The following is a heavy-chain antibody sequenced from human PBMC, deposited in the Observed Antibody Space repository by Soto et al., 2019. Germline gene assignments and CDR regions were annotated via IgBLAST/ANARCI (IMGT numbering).Heavy chain of an antibody. Sequence: VQLVESGGGFVQPGGSLRLSCAASGFTFSSYTMNWVRQAPGKGLEWVSYMSSSSRTIYYADSVKGRFTISRDNAKNSLYLQMNSLRGEDTGVYYCARMVLYDYYMDVWGTGTTVTVSS. V-gene: IGHV3-48*01. CDR3: ARMVLYDYYMDV. CDR1: GFTFSSYT. CDR2: MSSSSRTI. J-gene: IGHJ6*03. D-gene: IGHD3-10*01.